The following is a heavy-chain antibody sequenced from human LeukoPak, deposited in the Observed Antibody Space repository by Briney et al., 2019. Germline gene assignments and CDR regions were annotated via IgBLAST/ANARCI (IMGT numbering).Heavy chain of an antibody. J-gene: IGHJ4*02. CDR1: GFTFSNYA. CDR2: IGSGGST. Sequence: GGSLRLSCAASGFTFSNYAMSWVRQAPGKGVEWVSLIGSGGSTYYADSVKGRFTISRDNSKNTLYLQMNSLRAEDTAVYYCAKRTYSGFFDYWGQGTLVTVSS. V-gene: IGHV3-23*01. D-gene: IGHD5-12*01. CDR3: AKRTYSGFFDY.